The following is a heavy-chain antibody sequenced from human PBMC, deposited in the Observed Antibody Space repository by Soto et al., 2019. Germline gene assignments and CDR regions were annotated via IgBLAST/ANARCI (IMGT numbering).Heavy chain of an antibody. V-gene: IGHV3-64D*06. CDR2: ITSNGDNT. CDR3: VKGNQLLRYYFEY. Sequence: GGSLRLSCSASGFTFSNLAMHWVRQAPGKGLEYVSGITSNGDNTYHADSVQGRFTISRDNSKSTLYLQMTSLRVEDTAVYYCVKGNQLLRYYFEYWGRGALVTVSS. D-gene: IGHD2-2*01. J-gene: IGHJ4*02. CDR1: GFTFSNLA.